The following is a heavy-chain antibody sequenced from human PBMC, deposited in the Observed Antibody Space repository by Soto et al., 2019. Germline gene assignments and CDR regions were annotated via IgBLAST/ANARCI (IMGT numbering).Heavy chain of an antibody. Sequence: EVQLVESGGGLVQPGGSLRLSCAASGVTVSNNLMSWVRQAPGKGLECVSIIYSGGGTHYADSVRGRFTISRDNSKNTVYLQMNSLKADDTAVYYCERNVPVTTLGYWGQGTLVTVSS. CDR3: ERNVPVTTLGY. D-gene: IGHD4-17*01. J-gene: IGHJ4*02. V-gene: IGHV3-66*01. CDR2: IYSGGGT. CDR1: GVTVSNNL.